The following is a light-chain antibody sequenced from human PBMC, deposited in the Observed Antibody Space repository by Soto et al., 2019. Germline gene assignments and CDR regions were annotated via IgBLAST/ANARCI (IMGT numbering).Light chain of an antibody. V-gene: IGKV1-5*01. Sequence: DIQMTQSPFTLSASVGDRVTITCRASQSVSNRLAWHQQKPGEAPKVLIYDASNLTSGVPSRFSGSGSGTEFTLTISSLQPDDFATYYCQQYYNYPWTFGQGTKVDIK. CDR1: QSVSNR. CDR2: DAS. J-gene: IGKJ1*01. CDR3: QQYYNYPWT.